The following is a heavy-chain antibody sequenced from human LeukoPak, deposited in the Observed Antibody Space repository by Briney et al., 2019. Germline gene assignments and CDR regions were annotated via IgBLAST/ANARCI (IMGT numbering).Heavy chain of an antibody. J-gene: IGHJ4*02. CDR3: AREVVVVPAAMLGAGY. D-gene: IGHD2-2*01. V-gene: IGHV1-2*02. CDR1: GYTFTGYY. CDR2: INPNSGGT. Sequence: GASVKVSCKASGYTFTGYYMRWVRQAPGQGLEWMGWINPNSGGTNYAQKFRGRVTMTRDTSISTAYMELGRLRSDDTAVYYCAREVVVVPAAMLGAGYWGQGTLVTVSS.